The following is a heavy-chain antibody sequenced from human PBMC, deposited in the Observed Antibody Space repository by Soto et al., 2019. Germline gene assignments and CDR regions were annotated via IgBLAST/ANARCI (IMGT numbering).Heavy chain of an antibody. V-gene: IGHV5-51*01. CDR1: GYSFAGYW. CDR2: IYPGDSDT. J-gene: IGHJ3*01. CDR3: ARLPGVRGVFDGFNV. D-gene: IGHD3-10*01. Sequence: GEPLKISCKGPGYSFAGYWIGWVRQMPGKGLDWMGVIYPGDSDTRYSPSFHGQVTISAEKSISTAYLQWSSLKASDTAMYFCARLPGVRGVFDGFNVWGQGTMVTVSS.